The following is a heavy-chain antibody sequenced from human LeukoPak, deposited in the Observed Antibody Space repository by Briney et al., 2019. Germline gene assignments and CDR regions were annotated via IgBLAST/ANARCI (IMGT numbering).Heavy chain of an antibody. V-gene: IGHV1-8*03. J-gene: IGHJ5*02. Sequence: VASVKVSCEASGYTFTSYDINWVRQATGQGLEWMGWMNPNSGNTGYAQQFQGRVTITRNTCIRTAYMELSSLRSEDTAVYYCARLCSTSCYTKAGFDPWGQGTLVTVSS. CDR2: MNPNSGNT. D-gene: IGHD2-2*02. CDR1: GYTFTSYD. CDR3: ARLCSTSCYTKAGFDP.